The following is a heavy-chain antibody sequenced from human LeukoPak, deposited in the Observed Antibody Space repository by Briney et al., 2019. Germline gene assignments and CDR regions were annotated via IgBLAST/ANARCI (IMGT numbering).Heavy chain of an antibody. CDR3: RYFLPHFDY. Sequence: QSGGSLRLSCAASGFTFDDYAMHWVRQTPGKGLEWVSGVSGSGGSANYADSVKGRFTISRDNSKNTLYLQMNSLRVEDTAVYYCRYFLPHFDYWGQGTLVTVSS. D-gene: IGHD2/OR15-2a*01. CDR1: GFTFDDYA. J-gene: IGHJ4*02. V-gene: IGHV3-23*01. CDR2: VSGSGGSA.